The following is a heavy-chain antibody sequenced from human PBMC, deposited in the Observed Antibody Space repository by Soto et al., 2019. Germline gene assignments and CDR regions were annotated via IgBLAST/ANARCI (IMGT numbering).Heavy chain of an antibody. CDR3: ERWGMTGELDV. CDR1: GFTFSSYV. J-gene: IGHJ4*02. CDR2: TTYDGSNK. Sequence: QVQLVESGGGVVQPGTSLRLSCAGSGFTFSSYVIHWVRQAPGKGLEWVALTTYDGSNKYYDDSVKGRFTISRDNSRNTVDLQMDRVILDDTAVYYGERWGMTGELDVWGQGTLVSVSS. D-gene: IGHD3-16*01. V-gene: IGHV3-30*19.